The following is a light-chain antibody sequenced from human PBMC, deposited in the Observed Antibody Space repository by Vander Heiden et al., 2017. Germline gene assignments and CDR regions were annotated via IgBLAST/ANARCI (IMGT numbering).Light chain of an antibody. CDR2: AAS. Sequence: DIQMSQAPSSLSASVGDRGNITSLASQCISSYLAWYQQKPGKAPKLLIYAASSLESGVPSRFSGSGSGTDFTLTISRLQPEDFATYYCQQNDSTPQTFGQGTKLEIK. V-gene: IGKV1-39*01. CDR1: QCISSY. CDR3: QQNDSTPQT. J-gene: IGKJ2*01.